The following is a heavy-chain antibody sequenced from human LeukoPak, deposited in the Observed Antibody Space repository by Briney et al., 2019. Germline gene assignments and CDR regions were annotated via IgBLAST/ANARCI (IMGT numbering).Heavy chain of an antibody. J-gene: IGHJ4*02. CDR1: GGSISSYY. D-gene: IGHD6-13*01. V-gene: IGHV4-59*08. Sequence: PSETLSLTCTVSGGSISSYYWSWIRQPPGKGLEWIGYIYYSGSTNYNPSLKSRVTISVDTSKNQFSLKLSSVTAADTAVYYCARLVGSSWYHEVLLGRDYWGQGTLVTVSS. CDR2: IYYSGST. CDR3: ARLVGSSWYHEVLLGRDY.